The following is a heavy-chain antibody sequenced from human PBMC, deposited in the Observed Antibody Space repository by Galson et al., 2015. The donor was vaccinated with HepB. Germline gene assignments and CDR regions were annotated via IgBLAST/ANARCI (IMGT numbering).Heavy chain of an antibody. CDR2: IYYSGRT. V-gene: IGHV4-39*01. D-gene: IGHD6-19*01. J-gene: IGHJ2*01. Sequence: GWVRQTPGKGLEWIGSIYYSGRTFYNPALKSRVTTSVDASKDEVSLKVRSMTAADTGAYFCARQPYIKGWLFWYFDVRGRGTLVTVSS. CDR3: ARQPYIKGWLFWYFDV.